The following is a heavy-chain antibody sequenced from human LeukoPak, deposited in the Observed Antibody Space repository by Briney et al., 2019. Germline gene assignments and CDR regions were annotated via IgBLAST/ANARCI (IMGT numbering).Heavy chain of an antibody. CDR3: ARKIGFSSSWYYGRHYFDY. Sequence: PGGSLRLSCAASGFTFSSYAMSWVRQAPGKGLEWVSAISGSGGTTYYADSVKGRCTISRDNSKNTLYLQMNSLRAEDTAVYYCARKIGFSSSWYYGRHYFDYWGQGTLVTVSS. CDR2: ISGSGGTT. J-gene: IGHJ4*02. CDR1: GFTFSSYA. V-gene: IGHV3-23*01. D-gene: IGHD6-13*01.